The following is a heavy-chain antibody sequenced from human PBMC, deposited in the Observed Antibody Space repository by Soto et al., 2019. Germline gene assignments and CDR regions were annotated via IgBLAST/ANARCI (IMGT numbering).Heavy chain of an antibody. CDR2: IYWDDDK. D-gene: IGHD3-16*01. CDR3: AHIAYAWVLGGFDY. CDR1: GFSLSTTAVG. J-gene: IGHJ4*02. Sequence: QVTLKESGPTLVKPTQTLTLTCTFSGFSLSTTAVGVGWIRQPPGRALEWLAVIYWDDDKRYSPSLKSRLTTTKDTSKNQVVLTMTNMDPVDTGTYYCAHIAYAWVLGGFDYRGQGTLVTVSS. V-gene: IGHV2-5*02.